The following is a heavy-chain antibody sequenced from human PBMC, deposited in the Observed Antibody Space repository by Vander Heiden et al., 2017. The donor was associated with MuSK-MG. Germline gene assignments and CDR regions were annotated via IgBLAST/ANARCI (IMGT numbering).Heavy chain of an antibody. CDR1: GFTFGTYG. J-gene: IGHJ3*01. CDR3: AREMLGLGFDDAFDV. CDR2: ISIGGRNT. V-gene: IGHV3-23*01. D-gene: IGHD3-10*02. Sequence: DVQVMESGGGLVQRGGSLRLSGAASGFTFGTYGMGWVRQAPGKGLEWVSSISIGGRNTYYADSVKGRFTISRDNSRNILYLQMTSLRGEDTALYYCAREMLGLGFDDAFDVWGQGTMVTVSS.